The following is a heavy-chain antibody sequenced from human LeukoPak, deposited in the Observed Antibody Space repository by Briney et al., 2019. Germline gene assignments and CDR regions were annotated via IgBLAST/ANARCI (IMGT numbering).Heavy chain of an antibody. D-gene: IGHD1-26*01. CDR1: GFTVSSNY. CDR3: VSGTYYHQYDY. J-gene: IGHJ4*02. Sequence: GGSLRLSCAASGFTVSSNYMSWVRQAPGKGLEWVSVFYIGGSRYYADSVKGRFTISRDNSKNTLYLQRNSLRADDTAIYYCVSGTYYHQYDYWGQGTLVSVAS. V-gene: IGHV3-66*01. CDR2: FYIGGSR.